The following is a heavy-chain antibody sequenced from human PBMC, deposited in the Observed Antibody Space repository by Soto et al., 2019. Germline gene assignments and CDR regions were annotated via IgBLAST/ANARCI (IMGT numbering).Heavy chain of an antibody. CDR2: INPNSGGT. CDR3: ARDKSFYFDY. J-gene: IGHJ4*02. Sequence: ASVKVSCKASGYTFTDYDMHWVRQAPGHGLEWMGWINPNSGGTNYAQNFQGWVTMTRDTSISTAYMELSRLRSDDTDVYYCARDKSFYFDYWGQGNLVNVS. V-gene: IGHV1-2*04. CDR1: GYTFTDYD.